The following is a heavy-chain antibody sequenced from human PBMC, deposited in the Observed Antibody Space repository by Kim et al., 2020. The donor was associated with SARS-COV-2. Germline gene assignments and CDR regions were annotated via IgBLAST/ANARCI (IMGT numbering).Heavy chain of an antibody. D-gene: IGHD3-10*01. Sequence: SETLSLTCTVSGGSISSGGYYWSWIRQHPGKGLEWIGYIYYSGSTYYNPSLKSRVTISVDTSKNQFSLKLSSVTAADTAVYYCARGGGITMVRGVLYYFDYCGQGTLVTVSS. V-gene: IGHV4-31*03. CDR3: ARGGGITMVRGVLYYFDY. J-gene: IGHJ4*02. CDR1: GGSISSGGYY. CDR2: IYYSGST.